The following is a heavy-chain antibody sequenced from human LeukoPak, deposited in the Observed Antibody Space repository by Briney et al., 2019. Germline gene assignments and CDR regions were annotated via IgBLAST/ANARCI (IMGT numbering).Heavy chain of an antibody. CDR2: IYYSGST. CDR3: ARVSTEDSSGYYYSDY. J-gene: IGHJ4*02. D-gene: IGHD3-22*01. V-gene: IGHV4-30-4*01. CDR1: GGSISSGDYY. Sequence: SQTLSLTCTVSGGSISSGDYYWSWIRQPPGKGLEWIGYIYYSGSTYYNPSLKSRVTISVDTSKNQFSLKLSPVTAADTAVYYCARVSTEDSSGYYYSDYWGQGTLVTVSS.